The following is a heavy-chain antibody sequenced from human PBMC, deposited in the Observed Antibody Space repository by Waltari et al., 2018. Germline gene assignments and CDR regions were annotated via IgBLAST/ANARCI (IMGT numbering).Heavy chain of an antibody. J-gene: IGHJ4*02. CDR3: ATDRSWSLDY. CDR1: GITVSSKY. D-gene: IGHD6-13*01. V-gene: IGHV3-53*01. CDR2: TYTGGNT. Sequence: EVQLVQSGGGLIQRGGSLRLSCAVSGITVSSKYMRWVRQAPGKGLEWVSLTYTGGNTYYAESVKGRFTISRDTSKNTLHLQMNGLRAEDTAVYYCATDRSWSLDYWGQGTLVTVFS.